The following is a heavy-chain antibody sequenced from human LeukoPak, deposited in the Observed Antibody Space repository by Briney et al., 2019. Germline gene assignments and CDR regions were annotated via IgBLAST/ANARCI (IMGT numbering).Heavy chain of an antibody. CDR2: ISAYNGNT. CDR1: GYTFASYG. V-gene: IGHV1-18*04. J-gene: IGHJ4*02. Sequence: GASVKVSCKASGYTFASYGISWVRQAPGQGLEWMGWISAYNGNTNYAQKLQGRVTMTTDTSTSTADMELRSLRSDDTAVYYCAREGYSYPFDYWGQGTLVTVSS. CDR3: AREGYSYPFDY. D-gene: IGHD5-18*01.